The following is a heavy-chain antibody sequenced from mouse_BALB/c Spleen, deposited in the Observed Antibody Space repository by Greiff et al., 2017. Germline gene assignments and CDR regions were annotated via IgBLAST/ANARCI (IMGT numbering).Heavy chain of an antibody. CDR3: ARRGTARATFDY. Sequence: VQLQQSGAELVRPGSSVKISCKASGYAFSSYWMNWVKQRPGQGLEWIGQIYPGDGDTNYNGKFKGKATLTADKSSSTAYMQLSSLTSEDSAVYFCARRGTARATFDYWGQGTTLTVSS. J-gene: IGHJ2*01. CDR1: GYAFSSYW. V-gene: IGHV1-80*01. CDR2: IYPGDGDT. D-gene: IGHD3-2*01.